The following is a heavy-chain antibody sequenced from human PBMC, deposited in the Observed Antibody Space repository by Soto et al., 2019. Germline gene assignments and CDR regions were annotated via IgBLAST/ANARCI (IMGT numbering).Heavy chain of an antibody. CDR2: IYFRGDT. J-gene: IGHJ4*02. CDR3: ARAFDASSGYFGALGY. D-gene: IGHD3-22*01. V-gene: IGHV4-30-4*01. CDR1: GASISSGDYY. Sequence: SETLSLTCTVSGASISSGDYYWRWIRQPPGKGLEWIGYIYFRGDTYYNPSLKSRIAISIDTSKNRLSLELTSVTAADTAVYYCARAFDASSGYFGALGYWGPGIRVTVSS.